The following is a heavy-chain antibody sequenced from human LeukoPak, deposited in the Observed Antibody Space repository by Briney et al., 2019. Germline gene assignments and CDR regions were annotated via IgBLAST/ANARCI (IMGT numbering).Heavy chain of an antibody. CDR1: GYTFTSYG. CDR3: ASDVDSSGYSAYFDY. Sequence: ASVKVSCKASGYTFTSYGISWVRQAPGQGLEWMGGIIPIFGTANYAQKFQGRVTITADGSTSTAYMELSSLRSEDTAVYYCASDVDSSGYSAYFDYWGQGTLVTVSS. CDR2: IIPIFGTA. D-gene: IGHD3-22*01. J-gene: IGHJ4*02. V-gene: IGHV1-69*13.